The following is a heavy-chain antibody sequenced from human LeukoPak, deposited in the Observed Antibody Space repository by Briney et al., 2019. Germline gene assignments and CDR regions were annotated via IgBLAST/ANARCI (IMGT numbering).Heavy chain of an antibody. CDR1: GFPFSSYW. CDR2: IKQDGSKK. D-gene: IGHD3-22*01. Sequence: PGGSLRLSCVASGFPFSSYWMTWVRQAPGKGLEWVANIKQDGSKKSYVDSVKGRFTISRDNAKNSLYLQMNSLRAEDTAVYYCARAGYYDSSGPTYIRGGAFDIWGQGTMVTVSS. CDR3: ARAGYYDSSGPTYIRGGAFDI. V-gene: IGHV3-7*03. J-gene: IGHJ3*02.